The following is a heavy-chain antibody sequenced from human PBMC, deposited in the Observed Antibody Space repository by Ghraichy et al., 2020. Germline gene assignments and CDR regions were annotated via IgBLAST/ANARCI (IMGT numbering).Heavy chain of an antibody. D-gene: IGHD6-19*01. CDR1: GGSISSFY. CDR2: IYYSGST. Sequence: SETLSLTCTVSGGSISSFYWNWIRQPPGKGLEWIGYIYYSGSTNYNPSLKSRVTISVDTSKNQFSLKLSSVTAADTAVYYCAGDSSGWLRFDYWGQGTLVTVSS. V-gene: IGHV4-59*01. J-gene: IGHJ4*02. CDR3: AGDSSGWLRFDY.